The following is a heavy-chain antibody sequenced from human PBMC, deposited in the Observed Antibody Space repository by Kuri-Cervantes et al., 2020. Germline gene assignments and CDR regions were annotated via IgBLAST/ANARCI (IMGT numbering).Heavy chain of an antibody. CDR2: INAGNGNT. CDR1: GYTFTGYY. CDR3: ARDLGNQLSPHPY. V-gene: IGHV1-3*01. D-gene: IGHD1-1*01. J-gene: IGHJ4*02. Sequence: ASVKVSCKASGYTFTGYYMHWVRQAPGQRLEWMGWINAGNGNTKYSQKSQGRVTITRDTSASTAYMELSSLRSEDTAIYYCARDLGNQLSPHPYWGQGTLVTVSS.